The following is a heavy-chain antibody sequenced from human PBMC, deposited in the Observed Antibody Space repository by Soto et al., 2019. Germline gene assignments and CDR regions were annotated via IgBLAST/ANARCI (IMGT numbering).Heavy chain of an antibody. CDR2: IYYIGST. CDR3: ARDHGAILGEY. D-gene: IGHD1-26*01. Sequence: SETLSLTCTVSGGSISSGGYYWSWIRQHPGKGLEWIGYIYYIGSTYYNPSLKSRVTISGDTSKNQFSLKLSSLIAADTAVYYCARDHGAILGEYWGQGTLVTVSS. J-gene: IGHJ4*02. V-gene: IGHV4-31*03. CDR1: GGSISSGGYY.